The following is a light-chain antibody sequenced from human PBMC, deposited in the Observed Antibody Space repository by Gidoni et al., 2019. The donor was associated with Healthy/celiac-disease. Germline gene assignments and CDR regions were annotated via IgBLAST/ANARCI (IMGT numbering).Light chain of an antibody. V-gene: IGKV1-39*01. J-gene: IGKJ2*02. CDR2: DAS. CDR1: QSTSSY. Sequence: FQMTQSPSSLSASVGDRVTITCRASQSTSSYLNWYQQKPGKAPTLLIYDASSLQSGVPSRFSGSGAGTDVTLTIISLQPEDVATYYCQQSYSTPRTFGQGTKLEIK. CDR3: QQSYSTPRT.